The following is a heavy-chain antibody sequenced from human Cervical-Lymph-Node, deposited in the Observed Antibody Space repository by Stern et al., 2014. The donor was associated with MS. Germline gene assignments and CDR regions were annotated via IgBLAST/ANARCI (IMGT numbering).Heavy chain of an antibody. J-gene: IGHJ4*02. D-gene: IGHD1-26*01. V-gene: IGHV3-30*04. Sequence: QVQLVQSGGGVVQPGKSLRLSCDASGFTFSSYALHWVRQAPGKGLEWGAVTSSDERNKYYGDYVKGRFTISRDKSKNTLYLEMISLRAEDTAVYYCARGRVVGLKGYYFDSWGQGTLVTVSS. CDR3: ARGRVVGLKGYYFDS. CDR2: TSSDERNK. CDR1: GFTFSSYA.